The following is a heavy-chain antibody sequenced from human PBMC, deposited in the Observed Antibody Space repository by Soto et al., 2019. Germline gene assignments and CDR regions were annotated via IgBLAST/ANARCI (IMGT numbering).Heavy chain of an antibody. V-gene: IGHV1-46*01. CDR1: GYTFTSYY. Sequence: ASVKVSCKASGYTFTSYYMHWVRQAPGQGLEWMGIINPSGGSTSYAQKFQGRVTMTRDTSTSTVYMELSSLRSEDTAVYYCAKDPPNFYTIFGVVISYFDYWGQGTLVTVSS. J-gene: IGHJ4*02. CDR3: AKDPPNFYTIFGVVISYFDY. CDR2: INPSGGST. D-gene: IGHD3-3*01.